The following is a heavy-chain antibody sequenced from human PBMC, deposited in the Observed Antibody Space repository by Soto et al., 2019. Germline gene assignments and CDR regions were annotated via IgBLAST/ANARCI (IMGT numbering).Heavy chain of an antibody. V-gene: IGHV3-48*03. CDR2: ISSSSSYT. D-gene: IGHD1-26*01. J-gene: IGHJ4*02. Sequence: EVQLVESGGGLVQPGGSLRLSCAASGFTFSRYEMNWVRQAPGKGLEWISYISSSSSYTNYADSVKGRFTISRDNAKNSLYLQMNSLRAEDTAVYYCARDSMEPERELPYWGQGTLVTVSS. CDR3: ARDSMEPERELPY. CDR1: GFTFSRYE.